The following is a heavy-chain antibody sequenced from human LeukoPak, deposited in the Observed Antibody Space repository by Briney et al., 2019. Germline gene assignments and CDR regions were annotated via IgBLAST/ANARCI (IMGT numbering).Heavy chain of an antibody. V-gene: IGHV4-4*07. J-gene: IGHJ4*02. Sequence: SETLSLTCSVSSGSTSSYYWSWIRQPAGKGLEWIGRIITSGSTNYNPSLKSRVTMSVDTSKNQFSLKLDSMTAADTAVYYCAREVATANGRVFDYWGQGTLVTVSS. D-gene: IGHD5-12*01. CDR2: IITSGST. CDR3: AREVATANGRVFDY. CDR1: SGSTSSYY.